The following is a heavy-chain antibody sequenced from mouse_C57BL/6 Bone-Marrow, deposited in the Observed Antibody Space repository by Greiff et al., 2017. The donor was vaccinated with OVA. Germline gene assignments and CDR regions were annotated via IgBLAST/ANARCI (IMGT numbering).Heavy chain of an antibody. CDR2: INPNNGGT. D-gene: IGHD2-4*01. V-gene: IGHV1-26*01. CDR1: GYTFTDYY. Sequence: EVQLQQSGPELVKPGASVKISCKASGYTFTDYYMNWVKQSHGKSLEWIGDINPNNGGTSYNQKFKGKATLTVDKSSSTAYMELRSLTSEDSAVYYCASSIYYDYDRFAYWGQGTLVTVSA. J-gene: IGHJ3*01. CDR3: ASSIYYDYDRFAY.